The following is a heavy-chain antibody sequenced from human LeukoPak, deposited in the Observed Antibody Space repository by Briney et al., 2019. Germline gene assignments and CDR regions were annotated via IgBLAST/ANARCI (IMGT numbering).Heavy chain of an antibody. CDR1: GGSMSRYC. Sequence: PSETLSLTCTVSGGSMSRYCWSWIRQPAGEGLEWLGRIYSSGSTHYNPSLESRVTISVDTSKNQFSLKVTYVTAADTAVYYCARTSATAATYFDYWGQGTLVTVSS. V-gene: IGHV4-4*07. CDR2: IYSSGST. J-gene: IGHJ4*02. D-gene: IGHD1-26*01. CDR3: ARTSATAATYFDY.